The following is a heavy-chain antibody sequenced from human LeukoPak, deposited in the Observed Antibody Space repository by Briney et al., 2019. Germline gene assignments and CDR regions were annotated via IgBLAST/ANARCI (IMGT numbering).Heavy chain of an antibody. CDR1: GFSFNIYA. D-gene: IGHD3-10*01. Sequence: TGGSLRLSCVASGFSFNIYAMNWVRQAPGKGLEWISAISSSGGTAYYADSVKGRFTISRDNSKNTLYLQMNSLRAEDTAVYYCARDPRYYGSGAGGQFDPWGQGTLVTVSS. CDR2: ISSSGGTA. CDR3: ARDPRYYGSGAGGQFDP. J-gene: IGHJ5*02. V-gene: IGHV3-23*01.